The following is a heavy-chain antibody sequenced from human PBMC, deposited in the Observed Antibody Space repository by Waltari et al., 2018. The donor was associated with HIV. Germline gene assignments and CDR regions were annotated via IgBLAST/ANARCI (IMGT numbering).Heavy chain of an antibody. CDR1: GFAFSSYA. D-gene: IGHD7-27*01. CDR2: ITVSCGST. V-gene: IGHV3-23*01. J-gene: IGHJ4*02. CDR3: ARQSLGSFDY. Sequence: EVQLLESGGGLVQPGGSLRLSCATSGFAFSSYAMSWVRQAPRKGREWVSGITVSCGSTYYADSVKGRFTISRDNSKNTLYLQMDSLRAEDTAVYYCARQSLGSFDYWGQGTLVTVSS.